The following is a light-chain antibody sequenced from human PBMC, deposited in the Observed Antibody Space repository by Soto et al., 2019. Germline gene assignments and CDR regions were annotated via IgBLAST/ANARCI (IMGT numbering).Light chain of an antibody. V-gene: IGKV1-39*01. Sequence: DTPMTQSPSSLSASVGDRVTITCRASQNIPGYLNWFQQKPGKAPKLLIYAASRLQSRVPSRFSGSESGTDFTLTISSLQPEDFATYYCLQTYSAPRTFGQGTKVEIK. CDR2: AAS. CDR1: QNIPGY. J-gene: IGKJ1*01. CDR3: LQTYSAPRT.